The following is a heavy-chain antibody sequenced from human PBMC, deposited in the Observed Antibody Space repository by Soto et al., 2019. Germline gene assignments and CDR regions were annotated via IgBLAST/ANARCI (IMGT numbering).Heavy chain of an antibody. CDR3: QRAFDI. CDR1: GFTFSSCW. Sequence: EVQLVESGGGLVQPGGSLRLSCAASGFTFSSCWMDWVRQAPGEGLGWVSRINSDGSSTRYADSVKGRFTISRDNAKNTLYLQMNGLRAEDTAVYYCQRAFDIWGQGTMVTVSS. J-gene: IGHJ3*02. V-gene: IGHV3-74*01. CDR2: INSDGSST.